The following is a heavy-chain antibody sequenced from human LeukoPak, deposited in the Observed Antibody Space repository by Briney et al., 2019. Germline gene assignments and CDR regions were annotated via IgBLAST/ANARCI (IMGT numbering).Heavy chain of an antibody. D-gene: IGHD1-26*01. J-gene: IGHJ6*03. CDR2: INPSGGST. Sequence: ASVKVSCKASGYTFTSYYMHWVRQAPGQGLEWMGIINPSGGSTSYAQKFQGRVTMTRDTSTSTVYMELSSLRSEDTAVYYCARVSIVGATIYYYMDVWGKGTTVTVSS. V-gene: IGHV1-46*01. CDR1: GYTFTSYY. CDR3: ARVSIVGATIYYYMDV.